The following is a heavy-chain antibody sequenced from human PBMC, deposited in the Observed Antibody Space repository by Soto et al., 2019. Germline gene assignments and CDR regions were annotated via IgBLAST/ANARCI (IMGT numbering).Heavy chain of an antibody. CDR1: GFTFSSYA. Sequence: PGGSLRLSCAASGFTFSSYAMSWVRQAPGKGLEWVSAISGSGGSTYYADSVKGRFTISRDNSKNTLYLQMNSLRAEDTAVYYCAKAPIYSGSSNWFDPWGQGTLFTVSS. CDR3: AKAPIYSGSSNWFDP. V-gene: IGHV3-23*01. J-gene: IGHJ5*02. CDR2: ISGSGGST. D-gene: IGHD1-26*01.